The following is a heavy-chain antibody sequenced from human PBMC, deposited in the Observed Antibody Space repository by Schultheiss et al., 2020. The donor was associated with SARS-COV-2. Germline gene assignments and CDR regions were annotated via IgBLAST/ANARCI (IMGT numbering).Heavy chain of an antibody. CDR2: ISGSGGST. V-gene: IGHV3-23*01. Sequence: GGSLRLSCAASGFTFSDYYMSWVRQAPGKGLEWVSAISGSGGSTYYADSVKGRFTISRDNSKNTLYLQMNSLRAEDTAVYYCARATEDIVVVPAAHFDYWGQGTLVTVSS. J-gene: IGHJ4*02. CDR1: GFTFSDYY. CDR3: ARATEDIVVVPAAHFDY. D-gene: IGHD2-2*01.